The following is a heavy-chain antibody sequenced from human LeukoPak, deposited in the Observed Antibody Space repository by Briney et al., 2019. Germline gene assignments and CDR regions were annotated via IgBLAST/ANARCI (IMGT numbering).Heavy chain of an antibody. V-gene: IGHV3-48*01. CDR1: GFTFSSYS. Sequence: GGSLRLSCAASGFTFSSYSMNWVRQAPGKGLEWVSYISSSSSTIYYADSVKGRFTISRDNAKNSLYLQMNSLRAEDTAVYYCARARGYDGFDYWGQGTLVTVPS. D-gene: IGHD5-12*01. CDR2: ISSSSSTI. J-gene: IGHJ4*02. CDR3: ARARGYDGFDY.